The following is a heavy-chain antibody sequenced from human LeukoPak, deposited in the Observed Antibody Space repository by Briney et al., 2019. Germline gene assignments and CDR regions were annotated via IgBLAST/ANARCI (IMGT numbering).Heavy chain of an antibody. D-gene: IGHD4-23*01. CDR2: INTNTGNP. J-gene: IGHJ4*02. CDR1: GYTFTIYA. Sequence: ASVSVSSTASGYTFTIYAMNWVRQAPGQGLEWMGWINTNTGNPTYAQGFTGRFVFSLDTSVSTAYLQISSLKAEDTAVYYCARGRPGGGKPQILDYWGQGTLVTVSS. CDR3: ARGRPGGGKPQILDY. V-gene: IGHV7-4-1*02.